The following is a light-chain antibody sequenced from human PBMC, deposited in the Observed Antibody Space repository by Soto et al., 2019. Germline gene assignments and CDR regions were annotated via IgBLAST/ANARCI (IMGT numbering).Light chain of an antibody. CDR2: EVS. Sequence: QSALTQPPSASGSPGQSVTISCTGTSSDVGGYGYVSWYQQHPGKAPKLMIFEVSKRSSGVPDRFSGSKSGNTASLTVSGLQADDEAASYCSSYAGTNTDVVFGGGTKVTVL. CDR1: SSDVGGYGY. V-gene: IGLV2-8*01. J-gene: IGLJ2*01. CDR3: SSYAGTNTDVV.